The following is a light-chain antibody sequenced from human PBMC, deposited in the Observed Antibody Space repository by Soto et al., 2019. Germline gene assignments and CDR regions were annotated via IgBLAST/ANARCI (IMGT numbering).Light chain of an antibody. CDR3: SSFTSRSTYV. CDR1: SSDIGDNDF. Sequence: QSVLTQPASVSASPGQSITISCTGTSSDIGDNDFVSWYLQHPGKAPKLLIYTVNSRPSGVSHRFSGSKSGSTASLTISGLQAEDEADYYCSSFTSRSTYVFGSGTKVTVL. CDR2: TVN. J-gene: IGLJ1*01. V-gene: IGLV2-14*03.